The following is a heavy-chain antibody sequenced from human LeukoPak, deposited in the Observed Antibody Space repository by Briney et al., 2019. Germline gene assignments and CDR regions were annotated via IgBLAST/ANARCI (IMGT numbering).Heavy chain of an antibody. CDR3: ARDRIWFGESGPTPGAFDI. Sequence: GGSLRLSCAASGFTFSSYAMHWVRQAPGKGLEWVAVISYDGSNKYYADSVKGRFTISRDNSKNTLYLQMNSLRAEDAAVYYCARDRIWFGESGPTPGAFDIWGQGTMVTVSS. D-gene: IGHD3-10*01. J-gene: IGHJ3*02. V-gene: IGHV3-30*04. CDR2: ISYDGSNK. CDR1: GFTFSSYA.